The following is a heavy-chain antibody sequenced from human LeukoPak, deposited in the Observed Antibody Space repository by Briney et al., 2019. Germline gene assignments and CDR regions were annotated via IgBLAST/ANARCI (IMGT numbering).Heavy chain of an antibody. CDR1: GFTFSSYA. D-gene: IGHD6-19*01. CDR3: AGRRSSGWYAY. V-gene: IGHV3-30*04. Sequence: GRSLRLSCATSGFTFSSYAFHWVRQAPGKGLEWVATMSFDVNNKYYADSVRGRFTISRDNSKNTLYLQMNSLRVEDTAVYYCAGRRSSGWYAYWGQGTLVTVSS. J-gene: IGHJ4*02. CDR2: MSFDVNNK.